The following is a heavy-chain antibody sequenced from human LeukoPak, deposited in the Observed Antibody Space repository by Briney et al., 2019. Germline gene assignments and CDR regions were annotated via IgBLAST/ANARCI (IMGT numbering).Heavy chain of an antibody. Sequence: ASVRVSCKASGYTFTRYDINWVRQATGQGLGWMGWMNPNSGNTGYAQKFQGRVTMTRNTSISTAYMELSSLRSEDTAVYYCARGTGYYDSSGYYYWGNYWGQGTLVTVSS. CDR3: ARGTGYYDSSGYYYWGNY. CDR1: GYTFTRYD. D-gene: IGHD3-22*01. V-gene: IGHV1-8*01. CDR2: MNPNSGNT. J-gene: IGHJ4*02.